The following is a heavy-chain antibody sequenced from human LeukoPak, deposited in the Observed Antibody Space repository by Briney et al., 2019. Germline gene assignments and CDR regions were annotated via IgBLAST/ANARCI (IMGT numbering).Heavy chain of an antibody. J-gene: IGHJ4*02. V-gene: IGHV4-4*07. CDR3: ARVSSNSGYYVFDS. Sequence: SETLSLTCTVSGGSISRYYWSWIRQPAGRGLEWIGRIYSDGSSNYNPSLKSRVTMSVDTSSNQFSLKLSSVTAADTALYYCARVSSNSGYYVFDSWGQGTLVIVSS. D-gene: IGHD3-22*01. CDR1: GGSISRYY. CDR2: IYSDGSS.